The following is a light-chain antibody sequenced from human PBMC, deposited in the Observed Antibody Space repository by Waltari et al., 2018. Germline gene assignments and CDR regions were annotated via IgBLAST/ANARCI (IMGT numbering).Light chain of an antibody. CDR2: WAS. V-gene: IGKV4-1*01. Sequence: DIVLTQSPDSLAVSLGERATINCKSSQSVLSSSNIMNYSGWYQQIPGQPPKLLLTWASTRESGVPDRFSGSGSGTDFTLTISSLQAEDVAVYFCQQCYTFPYTFGQGTKLEIK. CDR1: QSVLSSSNIMNY. CDR3: QQCYTFPYT. J-gene: IGKJ2*01.